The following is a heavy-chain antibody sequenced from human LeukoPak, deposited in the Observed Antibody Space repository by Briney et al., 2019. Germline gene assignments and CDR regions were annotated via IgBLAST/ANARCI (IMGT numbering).Heavy chain of an antibody. CDR2: INPSGGST. D-gene: IGHD2-2*02. J-gene: IGHJ4*02. CDR3: ASAPRSNVVPAAINFDY. CDR1: GYTFTSYY. Sequence: ASVKVSCKASGYTFTSYYMHWVRQAPGQGLEWMGIINPSGGSTSYAQKFQGRVTMTRDTSTSTVYMELSSLRSEDTAVYYCASAPRSNVVPAAINFDYWGQGTLVTVSS. V-gene: IGHV1-46*01.